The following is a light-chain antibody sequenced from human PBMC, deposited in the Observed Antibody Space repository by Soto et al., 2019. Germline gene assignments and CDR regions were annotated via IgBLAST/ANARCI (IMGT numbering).Light chain of an antibody. Sequence: EIVLTQSPGILSLSPGERATLACRASQSISSDHLAWYQQRPGQSPRLLIYGASGRTTGIPARFSGSGSGTDFTLTISSLEPEDSAIYYCQQRASWPLITFGQGTRLEIK. CDR3: QQRASWPLIT. CDR1: QSISSDH. CDR2: GAS. J-gene: IGKJ5*01. V-gene: IGKV3D-20*02.